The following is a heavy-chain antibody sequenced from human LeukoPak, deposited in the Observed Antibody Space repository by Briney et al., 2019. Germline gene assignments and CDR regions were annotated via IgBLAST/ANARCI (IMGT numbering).Heavy chain of an antibody. V-gene: IGHV3-23*01. J-gene: IGHJ6*02. CDR1: VFTYSSYA. CDR3: AKDATRYCSGGSCYPVDYYYGMDV. CDR2: HSCSCGRT. Sequence: GVSLRLLCAASVFTYSSYAMSCARQAPGKGREWVSAHSCSCGRTSYADSVKGRFNISRDNSKTTLYLQMNSHRAEDTAVYYCAKDATRYCSGGSCYPVDYYYGMDVWGQGTTVTVSS. D-gene: IGHD2-15*01.